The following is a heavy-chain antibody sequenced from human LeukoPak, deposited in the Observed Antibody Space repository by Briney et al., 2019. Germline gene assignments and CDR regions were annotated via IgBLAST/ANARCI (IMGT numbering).Heavy chain of an antibody. CDR1: GFTFSTYA. CDR3: ARALNSAWHNFAY. J-gene: IGHJ4*02. V-gene: IGHV3-30*04. D-gene: IGHD6-19*01. Sequence: GGSLRLSCAASGFTFSTYAMHWVRQAPGKGLEGGAVTSYDGSINYYADSVKGRFTISRDNSQNTLYLQMNSLRAEDTAVYHCARALNSAWHNFAYWGQGTLVTVSS. CDR2: TSYDGSIN.